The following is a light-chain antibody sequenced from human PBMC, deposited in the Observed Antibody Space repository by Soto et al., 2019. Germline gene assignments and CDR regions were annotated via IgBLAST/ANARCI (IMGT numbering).Light chain of an antibody. CDR1: QDISNY. V-gene: IGKV1-33*01. CDR3: QQYDNHPLT. J-gene: IGKJ5*01. Sequence: DIQMTQSPSSLSASVGDRVTITCQASQDISNYLNWYQQKPGKAPTLLIYDASNLETGVPSRFSGSGSGTDFTFTISSLQPEDIATYYCQQYDNHPLTFGQGTRLEIK. CDR2: DAS.